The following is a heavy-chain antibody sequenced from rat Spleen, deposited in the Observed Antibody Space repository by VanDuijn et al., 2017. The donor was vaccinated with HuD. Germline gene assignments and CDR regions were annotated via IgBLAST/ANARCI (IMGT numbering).Heavy chain of an antibody. CDR2: ISYDGGST. Sequence: EVQLVESGGGLLQPGRSMKLSCAASGFIFSNYGMAWVRQAPKKGLEWVAYISYDGGSTYYRDSVKGRFTISRDNAKSTLYLQMNSLRSEDTATYYCARGLFAYWGQGTLVTVSS. J-gene: IGHJ3*01. CDR1: GFIFSNYG. V-gene: IGHV5-22*01. CDR3: ARGLFAY.